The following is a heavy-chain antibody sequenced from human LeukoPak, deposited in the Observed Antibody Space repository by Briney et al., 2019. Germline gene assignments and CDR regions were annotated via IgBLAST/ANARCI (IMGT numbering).Heavy chain of an antibody. CDR2: INPNSGGT. J-gene: IGHJ4*02. CDR1: LYTFIRYF. D-gene: IGHD4-17*01. V-gene: IGHV1-2*02. Sequence: SVQVSCKASLYTFIRYFMHWVRQAPGQGVEGMGWINPNSGGTNYAQKFQGRLTMTRDTSISTAYMELSRLRTDDTAVYYCARLSGDYPYYFDYWGQGTLVTVSS. CDR3: ARLSGDYPYYFDY.